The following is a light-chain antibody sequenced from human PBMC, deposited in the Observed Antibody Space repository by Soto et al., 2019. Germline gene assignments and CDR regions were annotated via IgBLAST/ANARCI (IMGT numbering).Light chain of an antibody. CDR2: SAS. CDR3: QHGYVAPYN. CDR1: QDINVY. J-gene: IGKJ2*01. V-gene: IGKV1-39*01. Sequence: DIQMTQSPSSVSASIGDTVTISCRASQDINVYLNWYQQNPGEVPKLLIYSASSLHSGVPSRFTGSGSETDFTLTIRSLKPEDFATYYCQHGYVAPYNFGQGTKV.